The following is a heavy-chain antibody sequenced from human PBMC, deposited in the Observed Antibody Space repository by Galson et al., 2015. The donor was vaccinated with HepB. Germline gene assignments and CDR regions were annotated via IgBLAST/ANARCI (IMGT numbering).Heavy chain of an antibody. J-gene: IGHJ3*02. CDR1: GYSFSSHG. D-gene: IGHD3-22*01. CDR3: ARVTGSGSYSWEIAAFDI. Sequence: SVKVSCKASGYSFSSHGITWVRQAPGQGLEWMGWISVQNGNTNYEKKLKGGVTMATDTSTSTPYKELRSLKSDDTAMYYCARVTGSGSYSWEIAAFDIWGQGTMVTVSS. V-gene: IGHV1-18*01. CDR2: ISVQNGNT.